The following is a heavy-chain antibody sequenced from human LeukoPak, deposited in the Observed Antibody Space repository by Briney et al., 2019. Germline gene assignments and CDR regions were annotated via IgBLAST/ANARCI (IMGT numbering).Heavy chain of an antibody. CDR2: ISGSGGST. D-gene: IGHD6-6*01. V-gene: IGHV3-23*01. J-gene: IGHJ4*02. Sequence: GGSLRLSCAASGFTFSSYAMSWVRQAPGKGLEWVSAISGSGGSTYYADSVKGRFTISRDNSKNTLYLQMNSLRAEDTAVYYCACRGRYSSSSGHSDCWGQGTLVTVSS. CDR3: ACRGRYSSSSGHSDC. CDR1: GFTFSSYA.